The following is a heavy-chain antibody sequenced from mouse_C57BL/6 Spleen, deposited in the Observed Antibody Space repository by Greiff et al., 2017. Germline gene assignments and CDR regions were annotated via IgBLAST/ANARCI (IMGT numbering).Heavy chain of an antibody. CDR2: IWSGGST. D-gene: IGHD1-1*02. J-gene: IGHJ2*01. V-gene: IGHV2-2*01. Sequence: VQLLESGPGLVQPSQSLSLTCTVSGFSLTSYGVHWVRQSPGKGLEWLGVIWSGGSTDYNAAFISRLSISKDNSKSQVFFKRNSLQADDTAIYYCARESFCGYLDYWGQGTTLTVSS. CDR1: GFSLTSYG. CDR3: ARESFCGYLDY.